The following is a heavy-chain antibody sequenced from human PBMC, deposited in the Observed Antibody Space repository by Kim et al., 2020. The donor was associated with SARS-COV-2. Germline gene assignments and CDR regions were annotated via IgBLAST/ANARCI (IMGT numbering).Heavy chain of an antibody. J-gene: IGHJ4*02. V-gene: IGHV4-61*01. Sequence: SETLSLTCTVSGGSVSSGSYYWSWIRQPPGKGLEWIGYIYYSGSTNYNPSLKSRVTTSVDTSKNQFSLKLSSVTAADTAVYYCATGPYDILTGTYFDYWGQGTLVTVSS. D-gene: IGHD3-9*01. CDR2: IYYSGST. CDR3: ATGPYDILTGTYFDY. CDR1: GGSVSSGSYY.